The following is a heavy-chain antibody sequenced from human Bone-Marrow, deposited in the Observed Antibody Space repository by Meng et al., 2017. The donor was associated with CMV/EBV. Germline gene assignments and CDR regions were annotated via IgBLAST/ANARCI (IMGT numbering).Heavy chain of an antibody. CDR3: AKDMRDSSGYGPDAVDI. CDR2: INSDGSST. V-gene: IGHV3-74*01. Sequence: GGSLRLSCAASGFTFSSYWMHWVRQAPGKGLVWVSRINSDGSSTSYADSVKGRFTISRDNSKNTLYLQMNSLRAEDTALYYWAKDMRDSSGYGPDAVDIWGQGTMVTVSS. J-gene: IGHJ3*02. CDR1: GFTFSSYW. D-gene: IGHD3-22*01.